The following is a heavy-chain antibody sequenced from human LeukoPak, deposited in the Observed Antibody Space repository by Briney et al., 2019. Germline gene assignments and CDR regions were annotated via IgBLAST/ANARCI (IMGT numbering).Heavy chain of an antibody. Sequence: GGSLRLYCAASGFTFSSYGMHLVRQAPGKGLEWVAFIRYDGSNKYYPDSVKGRFTISRDNSKNTLYLQMNSLRAEDTAVYYCAKEKGKYYYDSSGYYGNYYYYYYMDVWGKGTTVTVSS. D-gene: IGHD3-22*01. V-gene: IGHV3-30*02. CDR2: IRYDGSNK. CDR1: GFTFSSYG. J-gene: IGHJ6*03. CDR3: AKEKGKYYYDSSGYYGNYYYYYYMDV.